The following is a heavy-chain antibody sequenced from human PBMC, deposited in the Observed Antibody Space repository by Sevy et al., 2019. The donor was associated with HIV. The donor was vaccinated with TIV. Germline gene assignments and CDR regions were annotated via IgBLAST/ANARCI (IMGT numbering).Heavy chain of an antibody. CDR2: INSHGTIT. CDR1: GFTFSSHW. V-gene: IGHV3-74*01. J-gene: IGHJ6*02. Sequence: QLGGSLRLSCAASGFTFSSHWMFWVRQAPGKGLMWVSHINSHGTITNYADSVKDRFAISRDNAKNTVYLRMDSLRAEDTAVYYCARGQLLQFLEWPSYSLDVWGQGTTVTVSS. D-gene: IGHD3-3*01. CDR3: ARGQLLQFLEWPSYSLDV.